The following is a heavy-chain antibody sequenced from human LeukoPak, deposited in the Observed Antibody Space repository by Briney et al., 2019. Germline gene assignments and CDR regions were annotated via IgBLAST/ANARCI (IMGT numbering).Heavy chain of an antibody. V-gene: IGHV3-21*01. CDR3: ARTTYHTSAFDI. J-gene: IGHJ3*02. D-gene: IGHD3-3*01. CDR1: GFTFSSYS. CDR2: ISSSSSYI. Sequence: GGSLRLSCAASGFTFSSYSMNWVRQAPGKGLEWVSSISSSSSYIYYADSVKGRFAISRDNAKNSLYLRMNSLRAEDTAVYYCARTTYHTSAFDIWGQGTMVTVSS.